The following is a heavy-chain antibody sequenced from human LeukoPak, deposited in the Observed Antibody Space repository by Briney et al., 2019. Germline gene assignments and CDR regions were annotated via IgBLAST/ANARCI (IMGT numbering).Heavy chain of an antibody. V-gene: IGHV3-74*01. CDR3: ASASSHRIAAGGDY. Sequence: GGSLRLSCAASGFTFSNYWMHWVRQAPGKGLVWVSRIISDGSGRNYADSVKGRSTISRDNAKNTLYLQMNSLRAEDTAVYYCASASSHRIAAGGDYWGQGTLVTVSS. CDR2: IISDGSGR. CDR1: GFTFSNYW. D-gene: IGHD6-13*01. J-gene: IGHJ4*02.